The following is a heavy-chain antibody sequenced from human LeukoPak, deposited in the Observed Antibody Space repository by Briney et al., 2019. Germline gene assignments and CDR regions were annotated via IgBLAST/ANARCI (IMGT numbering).Heavy chain of an antibody. V-gene: IGHV4-61*02. D-gene: IGHD3-22*01. CDR2: VYSSGKT. CDR1: GDSISDGNYY. Sequence: PSETLSLTCAVSGDSISDGNYYWNWIRQPAGKGLEWIGRVYSSGKTNYNPSFNSRVTVSIDTSKNQCSLKVGSVTASDTAVYYGARGVDSGGYQHKGFDPWGQGTLVTVSP. CDR3: ARGVDSGGYQHKGFDP. J-gene: IGHJ5*02.